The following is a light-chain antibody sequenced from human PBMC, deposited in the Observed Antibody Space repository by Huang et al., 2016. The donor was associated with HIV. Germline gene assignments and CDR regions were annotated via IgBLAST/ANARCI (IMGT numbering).Light chain of an antibody. V-gene: IGKV3-20*01. CDR2: GSS. J-gene: IGKJ1*01. CDR1: HNVTNDY. CDR3: QQYSTSPWT. Sequence: EIVLTQSPDTLSLSPGERGALSCRASHNVTNDYLAWYQHKSGQAPRLRMYGSSGRATATPARFSGSGSGTDFSLTIDTVKPEDFASYYCQQYSTSPWTFGPGTKLEIK.